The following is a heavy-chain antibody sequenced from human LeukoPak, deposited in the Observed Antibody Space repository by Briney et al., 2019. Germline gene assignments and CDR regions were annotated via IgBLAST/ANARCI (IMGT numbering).Heavy chain of an antibody. J-gene: IGHJ6*03. V-gene: IGHV4-34*01. Sequence: MTSETLSLTCAVYGGSFSGYYWSWIRQPPGKGLEWIGEINHSGSTNYNPSLKSRVTISVDTSKNQFSLKLSSVTAADTAVYYCASLYSSGWHYYYYYYMDVWGKGTTVTVSS. D-gene: IGHD6-19*01. CDR2: INHSGST. CDR1: GGSFSGYY. CDR3: ASLYSSGWHYYYYYYMDV.